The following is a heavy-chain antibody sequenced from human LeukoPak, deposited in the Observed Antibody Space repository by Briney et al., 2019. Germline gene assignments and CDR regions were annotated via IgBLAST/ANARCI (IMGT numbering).Heavy chain of an antibody. CDR1: GGSFSGYH. CDR3: AREVRTILYYYYYMDV. V-gene: IGHV4-34*01. D-gene: IGHD2-21*01. J-gene: IGHJ6*03. Sequence: SETLSLTCAVYGGSFSGYHWSWIRQSPGKGLEWIGEINHSGSTNYNPSLKSRVTISVDTSKNQFSLKLTSVTAADTAVYYCAREVRTILYYYYYMDVWGKGTTVTVSS. CDR2: INHSGST.